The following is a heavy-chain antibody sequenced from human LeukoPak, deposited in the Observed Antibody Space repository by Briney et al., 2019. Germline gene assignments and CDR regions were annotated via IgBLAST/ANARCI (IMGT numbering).Heavy chain of an antibody. CDR3: ARAGPPAFDP. V-gene: IGHV3-48*03. Sequence: GGSLRLSCAASGFTFTNFEMNWVRQAPGKGLERVSYISYSGSTTSYADSVKGRFTISRDNAKNSLYLQMNSLRAEDTAVYYCARAGPPAFDPWGQGTLVTVSS. CDR2: ISYSGSTT. J-gene: IGHJ5*02. CDR1: GFTFTNFE.